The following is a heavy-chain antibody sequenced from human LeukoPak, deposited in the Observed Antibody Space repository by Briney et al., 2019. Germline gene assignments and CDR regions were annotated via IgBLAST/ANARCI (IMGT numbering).Heavy chain of an antibody. CDR2: INHSGST. CDR1: GGSFSGYY. D-gene: IGHD3-3*01. Sequence: SETLSLTCAVYGGSFSGYYWSWIRQPPGKGLEWIGEINHSGSTNYNPSLKSRVTISVDTSKNQFSLKLSSVTAADTAVYYCARARRFLDALDSWGQGTMVTVSS. V-gene: IGHV4-34*01. CDR3: ARARRFLDALDS. J-gene: IGHJ3*02.